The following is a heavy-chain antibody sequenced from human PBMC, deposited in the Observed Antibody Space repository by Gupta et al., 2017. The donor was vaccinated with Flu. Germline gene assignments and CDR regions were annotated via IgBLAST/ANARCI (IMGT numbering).Heavy chain of an antibody. J-gene: IGHJ5*02. D-gene: IGHD2-8*02. CDR2: ISWSSADI. CDR3: ATDRGGVGCNEFNWFDP. V-gene: IGHV3-9*01. Sequence: GLEWVSGISWSSADIGYADSVKGRFTISRDNAKNSVYLQMNSLRPEDTALYHCATDRGGVGCNEFNWFDPWGLGTLVTVSS.